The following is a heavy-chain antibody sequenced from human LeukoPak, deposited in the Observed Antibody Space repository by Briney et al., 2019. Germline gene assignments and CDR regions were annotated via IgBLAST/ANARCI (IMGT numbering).Heavy chain of an antibody. J-gene: IGHJ5*02. CDR2: IKQDGSEK. D-gene: IGHD2-2*01. Sequence: GSLRLSCAASGFTFSSYWMSWVRQAPGKGLEWVANIKQDGSEKYYVDSVKGRFTISRDNAKNSLYLQMNSLRAEDTAVYYCARESVVVVPAATFGWFESPYNWFDPWGQGTLVTVSS. V-gene: IGHV3-7*01. CDR1: GFTFSSYW. CDR3: ARESVVVVPAATFGWFESPYNWFDP.